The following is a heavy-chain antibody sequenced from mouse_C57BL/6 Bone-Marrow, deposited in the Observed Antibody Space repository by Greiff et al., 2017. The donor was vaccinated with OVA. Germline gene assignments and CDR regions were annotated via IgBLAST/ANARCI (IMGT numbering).Heavy chain of an antibody. CDR3: ARGYPWYFGV. J-gene: IGHJ1*03. Sequence: VQLQQSGPELVKPGASVKISCKASGYTFTDYYMNWVKQSHGKSLEWIGDINPNNGGTSYNQKFKGKATLTVDKSSSTAYMELRSLTSEDSAVYYCARGYPWYFGVWGTGTTVTVSS. CDR1: GYTFTDYY. V-gene: IGHV1-26*01. D-gene: IGHD2-14*01. CDR2: INPNNGGT.